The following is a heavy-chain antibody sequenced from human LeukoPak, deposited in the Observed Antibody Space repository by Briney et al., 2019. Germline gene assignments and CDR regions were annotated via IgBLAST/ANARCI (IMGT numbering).Heavy chain of an antibody. CDR2: ISGSGGST. D-gene: IGHD6-13*01. Sequence: GGTLRLSCAASGFTFSSYAMSWVRQAPGKGLEWVSAISGSGGSTYYADSVKGRFTISRDNSKNTLYLQMNSLRAEDTAVYYCAKDGLAAAAINWFDPWGQGTLVTVSS. J-gene: IGHJ5*02. CDR3: AKDGLAAAAINWFDP. CDR1: GFTFSSYA. V-gene: IGHV3-23*01.